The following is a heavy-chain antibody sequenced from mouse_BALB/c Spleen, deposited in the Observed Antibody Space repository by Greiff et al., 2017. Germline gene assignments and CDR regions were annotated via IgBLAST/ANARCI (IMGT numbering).Heavy chain of an antibody. CDR2: IWGDGST. Sequence: QVQLKESGPGLVAPSQSLSITCTVSGFSLTGYGVNWVRQPPGKGLEWLGMIWGDGSTDYNSALKSRLSISKDNSKSQVFLKMNSLQTDDTARYYCAREKLYYGSDYWGQGTTLTVSS. CDR1: GFSLTGYG. D-gene: IGHD1-1*01. J-gene: IGHJ2*01. CDR3: AREKLYYGSDY. V-gene: IGHV2-6-7*01.